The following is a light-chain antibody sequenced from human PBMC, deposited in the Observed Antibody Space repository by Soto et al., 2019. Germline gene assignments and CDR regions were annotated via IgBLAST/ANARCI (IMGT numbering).Light chain of an antibody. CDR2: GVS. J-gene: IGKJ1*01. CDR3: LQYGSSPWT. CDR1: QSVSSNY. Sequence: EIVLTQSPSTLSLSPGERATLSCRASQSVSSNYLAWYQQKPGQAPRLLMYGVSSRATGIPDRFSGSGSGTDFTLTISRLEPEDFAVYYCLQYGSSPWTFGQGTKVEIK. V-gene: IGKV3-20*01.